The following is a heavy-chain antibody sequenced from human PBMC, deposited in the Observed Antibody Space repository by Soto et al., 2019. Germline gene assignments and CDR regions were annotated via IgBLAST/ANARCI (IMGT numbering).Heavy chain of an antibody. CDR1: GGSVSSGSYY. CDR2: TDYSGST. J-gene: IGHJ6*02. Sequence: PSETLSLTCTVSGGSVSSGSYYWSWMRQPPGMGLEWIGYTDYSGSTNYNPSLKSRVTISVDTSKNQFSLKLSSVTAADTAVYYCASYPYYDFWSGPTIEGPGYYYYGMDVWGQGTTVTVSS. D-gene: IGHD3-3*01. V-gene: IGHV4-61*01. CDR3: ASYPYYDFWSGPTIEGPGYYYYGMDV.